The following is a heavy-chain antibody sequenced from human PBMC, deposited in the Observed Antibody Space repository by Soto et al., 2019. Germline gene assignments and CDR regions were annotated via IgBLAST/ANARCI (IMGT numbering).Heavy chain of an antibody. CDR3: ARDGYNRGGFDY. D-gene: IGHD3-10*01. V-gene: IGHV3-30-3*01. J-gene: IGHJ4*02. CDR1: GFTFSSYN. Sequence: GGSLRLSCVVSGFTFSSYNMHWVRQAPGEGLEWVAVISFDGANKFYADSVKGRFTISRDISRDTLYLQMSSLRDEDTAIYYCARDGYNRGGFDYWGQGTLVTVSS. CDR2: ISFDGANK.